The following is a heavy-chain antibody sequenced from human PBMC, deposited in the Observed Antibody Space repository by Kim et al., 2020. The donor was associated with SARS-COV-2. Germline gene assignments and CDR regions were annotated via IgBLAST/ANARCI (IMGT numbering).Heavy chain of an antibody. D-gene: IGHD3-22*01. CDR3: ASIDYYDSSGYYAPFDI. Sequence: SETLSLTCTVSGGSISSSSYYWGWIRQPPGKGLEWIGSIYYSGSTYYNPSLKSRVTISVDTSKNQFSLKLSSVTAADTAVYYCASIDYYDSSGYYAPFDIWGQGTMVTVSS. CDR1: GGSISSSSYY. V-gene: IGHV4-39*07. J-gene: IGHJ3*02. CDR2: IYYSGST.